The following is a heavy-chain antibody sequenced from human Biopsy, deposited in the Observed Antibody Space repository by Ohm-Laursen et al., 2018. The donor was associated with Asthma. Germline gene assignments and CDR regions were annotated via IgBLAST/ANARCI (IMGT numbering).Heavy chain of an antibody. CDR1: GGTFSNFA. CDR2: IMTFFGTT. Sequence: SEKASCKAPGGTFSNFAITWVRQAPGQGLEWLGGIMTFFGTTNYAQTFQGRVTITADESTSTAYMEVTSLRSEDTAIYYCARCQVGYSSGWSLLLKKIYYSGMDVWGQGTAVTVSS. V-gene: IGHV1-69*13. J-gene: IGHJ6*02. D-gene: IGHD6-19*01. CDR3: ARCQVGYSSGWSLLLKKIYYSGMDV.